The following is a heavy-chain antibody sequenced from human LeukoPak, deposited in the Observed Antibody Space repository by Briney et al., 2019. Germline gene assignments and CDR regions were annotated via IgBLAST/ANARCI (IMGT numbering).Heavy chain of an antibody. V-gene: IGHV4-4*07. Sequence: SETLSLTCTVSGGSISSYYWSWIRQPAGKGLEWIGRIYTSGSTNYNPSLKSRVTMSVDTSKNQFSLKLSSVTAADTAVYYCARKGVAGTREYYFDYWGQGTLVTVSS. D-gene: IGHD6-19*01. CDR2: IYTSGST. J-gene: IGHJ4*02. CDR1: GGSISSYY. CDR3: ARKGVAGTREYYFDY.